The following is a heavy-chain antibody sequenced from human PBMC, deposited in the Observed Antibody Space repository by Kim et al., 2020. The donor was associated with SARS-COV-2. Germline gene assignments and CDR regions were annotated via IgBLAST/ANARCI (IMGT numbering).Heavy chain of an antibody. V-gene: IGHV4-34*03. Sequence: SETLSLTCTVSGGSLSYHFWSWIRQSPGKGLEWIGEINHNGNINYNPSLPTLNTRFTITLDTHSTQMLRTLSAADAAVTYLYCLRGKSGADYFDLCGRG. J-gene: IGHJ2*01. CDR1: GGSLSYHF. CDR2: INHNGNI. D-gene: IGHD2-8*02. CDR3: YCLRGKSGADYFDL.